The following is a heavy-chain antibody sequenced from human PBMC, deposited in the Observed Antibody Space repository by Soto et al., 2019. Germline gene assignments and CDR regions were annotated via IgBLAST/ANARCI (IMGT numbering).Heavy chain of an antibody. J-gene: IGHJ4*02. CDR2: ISYDATNK. D-gene: IGHD4-17*01. CDR1: GFTFSSYG. Sequence: QVHLAESGGGVVQPGRSQRLSCAASGFTFSSYGMHWVRQAPGKGLEWVAFISYDATNKYYADSVRGRFTISRDNSKNTLNLQLNSLRVEDTALYYCVKDKMDYGLFDSWGQGTLVTVSS. CDR3: VKDKMDYGLFDS. V-gene: IGHV3-30*18.